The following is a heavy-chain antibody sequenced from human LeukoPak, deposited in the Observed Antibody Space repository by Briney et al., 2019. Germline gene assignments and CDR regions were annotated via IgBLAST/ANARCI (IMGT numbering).Heavy chain of an antibody. J-gene: IGHJ5*02. V-gene: IGHV4-34*01. CDR1: GGSITNYY. Sequence: SETLSLTCSVSGGSITNYYWNWIRQPPGKGLEWIGDINRSGRAVYNTSLKSRVIISVDTSKNQFSLKVNSVTAADTAVYYCARHKIVITMLGVHRWFDPWGQGTLVAVSS. CDR3: ARHKIVITMLGVHRWFDP. D-gene: IGHD3-3*01. CDR2: INRSGRA.